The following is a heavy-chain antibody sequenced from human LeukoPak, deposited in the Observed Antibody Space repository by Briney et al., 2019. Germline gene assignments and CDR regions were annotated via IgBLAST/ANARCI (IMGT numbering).Heavy chain of an antibody. J-gene: IGHJ4*02. V-gene: IGHV3-48*01. CDR3: ARDSYDILTGYYNLRHFDY. Sequence: GGSLRLSCAASGFTFSSYSMNWVRQAPGKGLEWVSYISSSSSTIYYADSVKGRLTISRDNAKNSLYLQMNSLRAEDTAVYYCARDSYDILTGYYNLRHFDYWGQGTLVTVSS. D-gene: IGHD3-9*01. CDR1: GFTFSSYS. CDR2: ISSSSSTI.